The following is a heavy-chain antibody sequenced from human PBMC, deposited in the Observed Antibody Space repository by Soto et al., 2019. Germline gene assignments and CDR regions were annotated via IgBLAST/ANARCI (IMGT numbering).Heavy chain of an antibody. CDR1: GGSISSGGYS. Sequence: QLQLQESGSGLVKPSQTLSLTCAVSGGSISSGGYSWSWIRQPPGKGLEWIGYIYHSGSTYYNPSLKSRVTISVDRSKNQFSLKLSSVTAADTAVYYCAGVHYGVGSAVDYWGQGTLVTVSS. V-gene: IGHV4-30-2*01. CDR2: IYHSGST. D-gene: IGHD4-17*01. J-gene: IGHJ4*02. CDR3: AGVHYGVGSAVDY.